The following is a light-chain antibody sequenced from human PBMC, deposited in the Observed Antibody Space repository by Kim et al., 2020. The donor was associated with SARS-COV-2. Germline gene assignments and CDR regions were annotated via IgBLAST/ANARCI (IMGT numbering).Light chain of an antibody. J-gene: IGKJ2*01. CDR2: GAS. CDR3: QQRSDWPPLT. V-gene: IGKV3-11*01. CDR1: QSVSSY. Sequence: EIVLTQFPATLSLSPGQRATIFCRASQSVSSYLAWYQQKPGQAPRLLIHGASSRATGIPARFSGSGSGTDFTLTISSLEPEDFAVYYCQQRSDWPPLTFGQGTKLEIK.